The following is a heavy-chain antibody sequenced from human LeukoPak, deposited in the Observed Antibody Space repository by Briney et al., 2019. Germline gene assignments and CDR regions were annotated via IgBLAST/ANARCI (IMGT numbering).Heavy chain of an antibody. CDR3: ARGGSCSSTSCYHPYNWFDP. CDR1: GGTFSSYA. CDR2: IIPIFGTA. Sequence: SVKVSCKASGGTFSSYAISWVRQAPGQGREWMGGIIPIFGTANYAQKFQGRVTITADESMSTAYMELSSLRSEDTAVYYCARGGSCSSTSCYHPYNWFDPWGQGTLVTVSS. V-gene: IGHV1-69*13. D-gene: IGHD2-2*01. J-gene: IGHJ5*02.